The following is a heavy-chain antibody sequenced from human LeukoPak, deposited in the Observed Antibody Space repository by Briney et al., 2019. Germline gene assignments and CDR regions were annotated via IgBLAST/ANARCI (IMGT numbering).Heavy chain of an antibody. J-gene: IGHJ6*03. D-gene: IGHD6-13*01. CDR1: GGSFSGYY. CDR2: INHSGST. Sequence: SETLSLTCAVYGGSFSGYYWSWIRQPPGKGLEWIGEINHSGSTNYNPSLKSRVTISVDKTNNQFSLKLSSVTAADTAVYYCARYASSSWYYHYYYMDVWGKGTTVTVSS. CDR3: ARYASSSWYYHYYYMDV. V-gene: IGHV4-34*01.